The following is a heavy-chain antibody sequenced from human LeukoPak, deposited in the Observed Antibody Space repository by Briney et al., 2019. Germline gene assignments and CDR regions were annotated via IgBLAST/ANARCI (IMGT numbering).Heavy chain of an antibody. Sequence: SETLSLTCTVSGGSISSYYWSWIRQPPGKGLEWIGEINHGGSTNYNPSLKSRVTISVDTSQNQFSLRLSSVTAADTAVYYCARGRYVTTRGGAAAGFLDYWGQGTLVTVSS. CDR1: GGSISSYY. CDR2: INHGGST. CDR3: ARGRYVTTRGGAAAGFLDY. V-gene: IGHV4-34*01. D-gene: IGHD6-13*01. J-gene: IGHJ4*02.